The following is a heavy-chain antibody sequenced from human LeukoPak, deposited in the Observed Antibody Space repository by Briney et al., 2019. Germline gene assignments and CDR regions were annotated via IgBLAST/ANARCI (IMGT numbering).Heavy chain of an antibody. V-gene: IGHV3-30*18. CDR1: GFTFSSYG. Sequence: PGGSLRLSCAASGFTFSSYGMHWVRQAPGKGLEWVAVISYDGSNKYYADSVKGRFTISRDNSKNTLYLQMNSLRADDTAIYYCAKVASGGNCYQSDCWGQGTLVTVSS. CDR2: ISYDGSNK. J-gene: IGHJ4*02. CDR3: AKVASGGNCYQSDC. D-gene: IGHD2-15*01.